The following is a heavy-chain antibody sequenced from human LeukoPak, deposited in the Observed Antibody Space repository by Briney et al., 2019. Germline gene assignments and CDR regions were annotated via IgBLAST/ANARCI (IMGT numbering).Heavy chain of an antibody. CDR1: GGPISSSSYY. CDR3: ASVELATTNFVS. Sequence: SETLSLTCTVSGGPISSSSYYWGWIRQPPGKGLEWIGSIYYSGSTYYNPSLKSRVTISVDTSKNQFSLKLSSVTAADTAVYYCASVELATTNFVSWGQGTLVTVSP. J-gene: IGHJ4*02. D-gene: IGHD1-1*01. CDR2: IYYSGST. V-gene: IGHV4-39*01.